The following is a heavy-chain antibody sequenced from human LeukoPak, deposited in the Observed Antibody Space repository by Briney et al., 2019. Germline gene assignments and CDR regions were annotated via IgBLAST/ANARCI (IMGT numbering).Heavy chain of an antibody. V-gene: IGHV3-74*01. J-gene: IGHJ4*02. Sequence: GGSLRLPCAASGFTFSNYWMHWVRQAPGKGLVWVSRLNSDGRSTSYADSVKGRFTLSRDNAKNTLYLQMNSLRAEDTAVYYCARDPYNILTDPYFDYWGQGILVTVSS. D-gene: IGHD3-9*01. CDR2: LNSDGRST. CDR3: ARDPYNILTDPYFDY. CDR1: GFTFSNYW.